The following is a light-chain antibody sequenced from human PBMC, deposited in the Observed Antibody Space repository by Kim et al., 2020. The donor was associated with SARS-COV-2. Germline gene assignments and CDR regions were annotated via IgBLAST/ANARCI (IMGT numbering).Light chain of an antibody. Sequence: SPVQTASIACTGHNLGVKYVSWYQQKPGQSPVLVIYQDTRRPSGIPDRFSGSNSGDTATLTISGAQVMDETDYYFQAWDSSSYVFGTGTKVTVL. CDR1: NLGVKY. CDR2: QDT. CDR3: QAWDSSSYV. V-gene: IGLV3-1*01. J-gene: IGLJ1*01.